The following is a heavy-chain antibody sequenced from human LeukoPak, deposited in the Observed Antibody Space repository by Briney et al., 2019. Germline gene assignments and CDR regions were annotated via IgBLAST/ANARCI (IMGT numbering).Heavy chain of an antibody. J-gene: IGHJ4*02. Sequence: ASVNLSCKASGYTFTSYYMHWVRQAPGQGLEWMGIINPSGGSTSYAQKFQGRVTMTRDTSTSTVYMELSSLRSEDTAVYYCARGGTYYYDSSDEMPRGGWGQGTLVTVSS. CDR2: INPSGGST. V-gene: IGHV1-46*01. CDR3: ARGGTYYYDSSDEMPRGG. CDR1: GYTFTSYY. D-gene: IGHD3-22*01.